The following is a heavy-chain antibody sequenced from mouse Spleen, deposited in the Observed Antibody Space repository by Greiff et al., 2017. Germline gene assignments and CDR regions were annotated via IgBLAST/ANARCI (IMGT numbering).Heavy chain of an antibody. V-gene: IGHV1-55*01. Sequence: QVQLQQPGAELVKPGASVKMSCKASGYTFTSYWITWVKQRPGQGLEWIGDIYPGSGSTNYNEKFKSKATLTVDTSSSTAYMQLSSLTSEDSAVYYCASRDSYYYGIDYWGQGTTLTVSS. D-gene: IGHD1-1*01. J-gene: IGHJ2*01. CDR3: ASRDSYYYGIDY. CDR1: GYTFTSYW. CDR2: IYPGSGST.